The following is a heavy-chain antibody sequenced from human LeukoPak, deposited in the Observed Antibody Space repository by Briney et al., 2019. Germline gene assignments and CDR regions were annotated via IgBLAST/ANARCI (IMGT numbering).Heavy chain of an antibody. CDR1: GYSISSGYY. CDR2: INHSGST. V-gene: IGHV4-34*01. Sequence: SETLSLTCAVSGYSISSGYYWSWIRQPPGKGLEWIGEINHSGSTNYNPSLKSRVTISVDTSKNQFSLKLSSVTAADTAVYYCARRRVVVVAATVPSLKRYWYFDLWGRGTLVTVSS. D-gene: IGHD2-15*01. CDR3: ARRRVVVVAATVPSLKRYWYFDL. J-gene: IGHJ2*01.